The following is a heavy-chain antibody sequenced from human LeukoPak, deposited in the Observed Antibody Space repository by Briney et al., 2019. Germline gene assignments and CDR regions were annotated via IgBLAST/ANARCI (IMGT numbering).Heavy chain of an antibody. Sequence: GGSLRLSCAASGFTLSSYWMHWVRQAPGKGLVWVSRIKSDGRTNYADSVKGRFTISRDNAKNTVSPQMNSLRAEDTGVYYCARAPSEIGGYYPEYFRHWGQGTLVIVSS. CDR1: GFTLSSYW. J-gene: IGHJ1*01. V-gene: IGHV3-74*01. D-gene: IGHD3-22*01. CDR3: ARAPSEIGGYYPEYFRH. CDR2: IKSDGRT.